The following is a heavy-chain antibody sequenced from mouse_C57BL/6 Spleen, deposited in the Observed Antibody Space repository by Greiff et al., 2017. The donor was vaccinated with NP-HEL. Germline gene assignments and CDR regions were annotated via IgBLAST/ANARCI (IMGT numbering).Heavy chain of an antibody. CDR3: ARWGESY. CDR1: GYSFTGYY. CDR2: INPSTGGT. Sequence: VQLKESGPELVKPGASVKISCKASGYSFTGYYMNWVKQSPEKSLEWIGEINPSTGGTTYNQKFKAKATLTVDKSSSTAYMQLKSLTSEDSAVYYCARWGESYWGQGTTLTVSS. V-gene: IGHV1-42*01. J-gene: IGHJ2*01.